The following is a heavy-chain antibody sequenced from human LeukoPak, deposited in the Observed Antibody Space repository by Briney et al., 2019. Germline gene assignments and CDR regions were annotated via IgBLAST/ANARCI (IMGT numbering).Heavy chain of an antibody. D-gene: IGHD4-17*01. J-gene: IGHJ4*02. CDR1: GGSISSSSYY. Sequence: SETLSLTCTVSGGSISSSSYYWGWLRQPPGKGLEWIGSIYYSGSTYCNPSLKSRVTISVDTSKNHCSLKLSSVTAADTAVYYCARHFRATVTKFDYWGQGTLVTVSS. V-gene: IGHV4-39*01. CDR3: ARHFRATVTKFDY. CDR2: IYYSGST.